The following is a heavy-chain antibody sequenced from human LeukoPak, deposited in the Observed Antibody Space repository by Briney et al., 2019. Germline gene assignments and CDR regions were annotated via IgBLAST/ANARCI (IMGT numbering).Heavy chain of an antibody. D-gene: IGHD6-19*01. Sequence: PGGSLRLSCAASGFTFSNYGRNWVRQAPGKGLEWVANIKQDGSEKYYVDSVKGRFTISRDNAKNSLYLQMNSLRAEDTAVYYCARDRDIAVAGSFDYWGQGTLVTVSS. CDR1: GFTFSNYG. CDR2: IKQDGSEK. V-gene: IGHV3-7*01. J-gene: IGHJ4*02. CDR3: ARDRDIAVAGSFDY.